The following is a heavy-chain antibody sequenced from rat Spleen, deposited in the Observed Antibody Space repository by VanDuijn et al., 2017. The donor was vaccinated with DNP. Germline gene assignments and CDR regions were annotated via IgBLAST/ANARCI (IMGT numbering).Heavy chain of an antibody. CDR2: ISPSGGST. V-gene: IGHV5-25*01. D-gene: IGHD1-6*01. J-gene: IGHJ2*01. Sequence: EVQLVESGGGLVQPGRSLKLSCAASGFTFSNYDMAWVRQAPTKGLEWVASISPSGGSTYYRDSVKGRFTVSRDNAKSSLYLQMDSLRSEDTATYYCASRGYTTDYWEYFDYWGQGVMVTVSS. CDR3: ASRGYTTDYWEYFDY. CDR1: GFTFSNYD.